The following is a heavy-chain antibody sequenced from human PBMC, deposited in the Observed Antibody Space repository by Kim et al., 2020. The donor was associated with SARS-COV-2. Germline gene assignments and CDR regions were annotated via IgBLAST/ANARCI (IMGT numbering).Heavy chain of an antibody. CDR1: GGSISSYY. CDR2: IYTSGST. J-gene: IGHJ4*02. CDR3: ARDGTGYSSGWYEYYFDY. Sequence: SETLSLTCTVSGGSISSYYWSWIRQPAGKGLERIGRIYTSGSTNYNPSLKSRVTMSVDTSKNQFSLKLSSVTAADTAVYYCARDGTGYSSGWYEYYFDYWGQGTLVTVSS. V-gene: IGHV4-4*07. D-gene: IGHD6-19*01.